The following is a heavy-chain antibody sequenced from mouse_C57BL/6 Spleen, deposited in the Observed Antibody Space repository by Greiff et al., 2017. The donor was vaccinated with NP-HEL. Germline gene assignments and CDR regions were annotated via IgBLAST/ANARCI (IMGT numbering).Heavy chain of an antibody. CDR3: ARDHYGSSSWFAY. Sequence: EVQLQQSGPELVKPGASVKISCKASGYSFTGYYMNWVKQSPEKSLEWIGEINPSTGGTTYNQKFKAKATLTVDKSSSTAYMQLKSLTSEDSAVYYCARDHYGSSSWFAYWGQGTLVTVSA. CDR1: GYSFTGYY. D-gene: IGHD1-1*01. CDR2: INPSTGGT. J-gene: IGHJ3*01. V-gene: IGHV1-42*01.